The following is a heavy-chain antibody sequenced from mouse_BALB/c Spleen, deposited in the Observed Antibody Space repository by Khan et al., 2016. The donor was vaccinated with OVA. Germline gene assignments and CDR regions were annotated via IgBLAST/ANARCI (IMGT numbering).Heavy chain of an antibody. CDR2: ISPGSGDT. D-gene: IGHD1-2*01. CDR1: GYTFTDYY. CDR3: ARRNYFGYTFAY. V-gene: IGHV1-77*01. J-gene: IGHJ3*01. Sequence: QVQLQQSGAELARPGASVKLSCKASGYTFTDYYINWVKLRTGQGLEWIGEISPGSGDTYYNERFKGKATLTADKSSSTAYMHLSILTSEASAVYFCARRNYFGYTFAYWGQGTLVTVSA.